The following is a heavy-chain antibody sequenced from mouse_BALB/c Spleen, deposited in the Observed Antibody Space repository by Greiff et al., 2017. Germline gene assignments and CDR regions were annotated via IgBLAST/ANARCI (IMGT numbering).Heavy chain of an antibody. CDR1: GYTFTDYN. CDR2: IYPYNGGT. V-gene: IGHV1S29*02. D-gene: IGHD1-1*01. Sequence: VQLQQSGPELVKPGASVKISCKASGYTFTDYNMHWVKQSHGKSLEWIGYIYPYNGGTGYNQKFKSKATLTVDNSSSTAYMELRSLTSEDSAVYYCARTITTVVAKGFDYAMDYWGQGTSVTVSS. CDR3: ARTITTVVAKGFDYAMDY. J-gene: IGHJ4*01.